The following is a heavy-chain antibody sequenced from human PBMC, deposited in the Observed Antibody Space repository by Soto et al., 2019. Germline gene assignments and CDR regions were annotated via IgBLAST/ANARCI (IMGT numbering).Heavy chain of an antibody. J-gene: IGHJ4*02. D-gene: IGHD3-22*01. V-gene: IGHV1-69*13. CDR1: GGTFSSYA. CDR3: ATTPPHYYDITHVPSGY. CDR2: IIPIFGTA. Sequence: SVKVSCKASGGTFSSYAISWVRQAPGQGLEWMGGIIPIFGTANYAQKFQGRVTITADESTSTAYMEPSSLRSEDTAVYYCATTPPHYYDITHVPSGYWGQGTLVTGSS.